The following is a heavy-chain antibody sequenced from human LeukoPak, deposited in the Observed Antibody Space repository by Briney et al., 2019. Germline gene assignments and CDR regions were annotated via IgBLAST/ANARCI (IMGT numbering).Heavy chain of an antibody. Sequence: SETLSLTCAVYGGSFSGYYWSWIRQPPGKGLEWIGEINHSGSTNYNPSLKSRVTISVDTSKNQFSLKLSSVPAAETAVYYCARGPPGYSSGWYGNYWGQGTLVTVSS. V-gene: IGHV4-34*01. J-gene: IGHJ4*02. CDR3: ARGPPGYSSGWYGNY. D-gene: IGHD6-19*01. CDR1: GGSFSGYY. CDR2: INHSGST.